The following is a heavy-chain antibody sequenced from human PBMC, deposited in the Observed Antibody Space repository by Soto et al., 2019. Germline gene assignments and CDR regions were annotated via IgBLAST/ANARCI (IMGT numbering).Heavy chain of an antibody. J-gene: IGHJ4*02. Sequence: ASVKVSCKASGYTFTSYYMRWVRQAPGQGLEWMGIINPSGGSTSYAQKFQGRVTMTRDTSTSTVYMELSSLRSEDTAVYYCARGDIVVVPAARRYYFDYWGQGTLVTVSS. CDR1: GYTFTSYY. V-gene: IGHV1-46*01. D-gene: IGHD2-2*01. CDR3: ARGDIVVVPAARRYYFDY. CDR2: INPSGGST.